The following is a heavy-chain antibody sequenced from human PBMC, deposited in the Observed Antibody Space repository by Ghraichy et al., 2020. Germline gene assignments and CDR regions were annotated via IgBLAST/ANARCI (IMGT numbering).Heavy chain of an antibody. CDR3: AGSFAVIGYFHL. J-gene: IGHJ2*01. D-gene: IGHD2-21*01. CDR2: MHHSGST. CDR1: GGSISSSNYY. Sequence: SETLSLTCTVSGGSISSSNYYWGWIRQPPGKGLEWVGSMHHSGSTYYNPSLNSRVTMSADTSRNQFSLKLSSVTAADTAVYYCAGSFAVIGYFHLWGRGTLVTVSS. V-gene: IGHV4-39*01.